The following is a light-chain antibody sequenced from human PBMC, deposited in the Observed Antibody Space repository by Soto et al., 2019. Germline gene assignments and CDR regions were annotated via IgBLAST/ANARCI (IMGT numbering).Light chain of an antibody. V-gene: IGKV3-11*01. CDR3: QQRSNWLT. J-gene: IGKJ4*01. CDR2: DAS. CDR1: QSVSSY. Sequence: EIVLTQSPATLSLSPGERATLSCRASQSVSSYLAWYQQKPGQAPRLLIYDASNRATGIPARFSGSGSGTDFTLTISILEPEDVAVYYGQQRSNWLTFGGGTKVEIK.